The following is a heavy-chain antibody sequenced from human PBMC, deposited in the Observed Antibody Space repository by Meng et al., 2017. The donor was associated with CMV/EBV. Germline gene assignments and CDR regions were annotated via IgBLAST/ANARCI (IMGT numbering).Heavy chain of an antibody. J-gene: IGHJ4*02. CDR1: GYTFTSYG. V-gene: IGHV1-18*01. CDR3: AKDLSCSSTSCYLY. Sequence: ASVKVSCKASGYTFTSYGISWVRQAPGQGLEWMGWISAYNGNTNYAQKLQGRVTMTTDTSTSTAYMELRSLRSDDTAVYYCAKDLSCSSTSCYLYWGQGTLVTVSS. D-gene: IGHD2-2*01. CDR2: ISAYNGNT.